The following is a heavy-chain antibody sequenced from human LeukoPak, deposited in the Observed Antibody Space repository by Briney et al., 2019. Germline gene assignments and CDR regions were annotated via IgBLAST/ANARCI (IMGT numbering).Heavy chain of an antibody. CDR2: IYYSGST. V-gene: IGHV4-39*01. Sequence: SETLSLTCTVSGGSISSSSYYWGWIRQPPGKGLEWIGSIYYSGSTYYNPSLNSRVTISVDTSKNQFSLKLGSVTAADTALYYCASSRKSRSRWYDGWFDPWGQGTLVTVSS. J-gene: IGHJ5*02. D-gene: IGHD6-13*01. CDR3: ASSRKSRSRWYDGWFDP. CDR1: GGSISSSSYY.